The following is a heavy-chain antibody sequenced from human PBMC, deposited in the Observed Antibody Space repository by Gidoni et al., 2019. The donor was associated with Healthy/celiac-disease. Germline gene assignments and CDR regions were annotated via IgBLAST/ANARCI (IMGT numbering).Heavy chain of an antibody. J-gene: IGHJ5*02. D-gene: IGHD3-16*01. CDR2: NSSSSSYI. V-gene: IGHV3-21*01. Sequence: EVQLVESGGGLVKPGGSLRLSCAASGFTFSGYSMNWVRQAPGKGLEWVSCNSSSSSYIYYADSVKGRFTISRDNAKNSLYLQMNSLRAEDTAVYYCARDALRGYRGDVDPWGQGTLVTVSS. CDR1: GFTFSGYS. CDR3: ARDALRGYRGDVDP.